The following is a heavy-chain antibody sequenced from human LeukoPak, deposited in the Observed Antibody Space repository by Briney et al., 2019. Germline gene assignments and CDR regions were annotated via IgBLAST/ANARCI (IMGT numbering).Heavy chain of an antibody. J-gene: IGHJ4*02. CDR2: ISSSGSTI. CDR1: GFTFSDYY. D-gene: IGHD4-11*01. Sequence: GGSLRLSCAASGFTFSDYYMSWIRQAPGKGLEWVSYISSSGSTIYYADSVKGRFTISRDNAKNSLYLQMNSLRAEDTAVYYCARDLRYIGRDYSPIGYWGQGTLVTVSS. CDR3: ARDLRYIGRDYSPIGY. V-gene: IGHV3-11*04.